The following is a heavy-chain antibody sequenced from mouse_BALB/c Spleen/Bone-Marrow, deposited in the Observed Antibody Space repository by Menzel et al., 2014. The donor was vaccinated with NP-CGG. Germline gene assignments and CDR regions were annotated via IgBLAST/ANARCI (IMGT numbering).Heavy chain of an antibody. Sequence: EVQLQESGGGLVQPGGSLKLSCAALGFDFSRYWMSWVRQAPGKGLQWIGEINPESNTINYTPSLKDKFIISRDNAKNTLYLQMSKVRSEDTALYCCARLGYYGWFAYWGQGTLVTVSA. CDR2: INPESNTI. CDR3: ARLGYYGWFAY. CDR1: GFDFSRYW. D-gene: IGHD2-3*01. J-gene: IGHJ3*01. V-gene: IGHV4-1*02.